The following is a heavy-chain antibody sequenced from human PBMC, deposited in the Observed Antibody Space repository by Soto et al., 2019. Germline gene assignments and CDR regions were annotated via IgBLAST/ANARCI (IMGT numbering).Heavy chain of an antibody. Sequence: EVHLVESGGGLVQPGGSLRLSCAASGFTISSYSLNWVRQAPGKGLEWVSYITSSGTTVYYADSVRGRFTISRDNDKNSLYLQMNSLRDDETAVYYCARGSSNWAYYFDFWGQGTLVTVSS. CDR2: ITSSGTTV. CDR1: GFTISSYS. J-gene: IGHJ4*02. V-gene: IGHV3-48*02. CDR3: ARGSSNWAYYFDF. D-gene: IGHD6-13*01.